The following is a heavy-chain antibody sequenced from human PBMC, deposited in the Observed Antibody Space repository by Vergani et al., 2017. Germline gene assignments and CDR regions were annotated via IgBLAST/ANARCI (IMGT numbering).Heavy chain of an antibody. D-gene: IGHD6-13*01. V-gene: IGHV3-7*01. CDR1: GFTFSNYW. Sequence: EVQLMESGGGLVQPGGSLRLSCAASGFTFSNYWMSWVRQAPGKGLEWVANIKEDGSETFYVDSVMGRFTISRDNAKNSLYLQMNSLRAEDTAVYFCARLGLTASRMEGPVLDYWGRGTLVTICS. J-gene: IGHJ4*02. CDR3: ARLGLTASRMEGPVLDY. CDR2: IKEDGSET.